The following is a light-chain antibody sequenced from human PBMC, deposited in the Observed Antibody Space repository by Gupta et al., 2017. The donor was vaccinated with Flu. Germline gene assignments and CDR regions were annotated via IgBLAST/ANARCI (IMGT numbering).Light chain of an antibody. CDR3: RQELQTPIT. CDR2: WGS. V-gene: IGKV2-28*01. CDR1: RRRLQRNGYNY. J-gene: IGKJ5*01. Sequence: VAPAEPASSSCRASRRRLQRNGYNYLDWFLQKPGQSPQLLIYWGSTRASGVPDRFSGSGWCTDFTLKISRGEAEDVGVYYGRQELQTPITFGQGTQLDIK.